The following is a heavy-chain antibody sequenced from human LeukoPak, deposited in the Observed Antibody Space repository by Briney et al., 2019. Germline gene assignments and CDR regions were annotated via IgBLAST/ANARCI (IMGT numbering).Heavy chain of an antibody. CDR2: INHSGST. J-gene: IGHJ4*02. Sequence: SETLSLTCAVYGGSFSGYYWSWIRQPPGKGLEWIGEINHSGSTNYNPSLKSRVTISVDTSKNQFSLKLSSVTAADTAVYYCAIGDPVRDFDYWGQGTLVTVSS. CDR3: AIGDPVRDFDY. V-gene: IGHV4-34*01. CDR1: GGSFSGYY. D-gene: IGHD6-6*01.